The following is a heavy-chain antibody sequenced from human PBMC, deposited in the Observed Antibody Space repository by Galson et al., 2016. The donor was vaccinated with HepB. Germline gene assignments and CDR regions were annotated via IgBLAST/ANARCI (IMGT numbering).Heavy chain of an antibody. CDR2: ISSTGTTK. Sequence: SLRLSCAASGFVFSGYSMTWARQAPGKGLEWLSYISSTGTTKDYADSVKGRFAIARANAKNSIYLQMNSLRDNDTAVYYCARDTSRAGAVRVTMLKDGGVVAPGDSWGQGILVTVSS. CDR1: GFVFSGYS. CDR3: ARDTSRAGAVRVTMLKDGGVVAPGDS. V-gene: IGHV3-48*02. J-gene: IGHJ4*02. D-gene: IGHD3-16*02.